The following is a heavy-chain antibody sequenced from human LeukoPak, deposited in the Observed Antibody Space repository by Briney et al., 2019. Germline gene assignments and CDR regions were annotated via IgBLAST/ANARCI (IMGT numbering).Heavy chain of an antibody. CDR2: INPSGGST. D-gene: IGHD3-10*01. V-gene: IGHV1-46*01. J-gene: IGHJ4*02. CDR3: ARGLITMVRGVISPDLDY. CDR1: GYTFTSYY. Sequence: GASVKVSCKASGYTFTSYYMHWVRQALGQGLEWMGIINPSGGSTSYAQKFQGRVTMTRDTSTSTVYMGLSSLRSEDTAVYYCARGLITMVRGVISPDLDYWGQGTLVTVSS.